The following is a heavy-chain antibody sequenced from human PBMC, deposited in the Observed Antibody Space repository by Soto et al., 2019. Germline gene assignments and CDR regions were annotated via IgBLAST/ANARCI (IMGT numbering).Heavy chain of an antibody. V-gene: IGHV1-24*01. J-gene: IGHJ4*02. CDR3: ATWTGSYAYHLDY. CDR2: FDPEDGET. Sequence: ASVKVSCKVSGYTLSELSMHGVRQAPGKGLEWMGGFDPEDGETIYAQKFQGRVTMTEDTSTDTAYMELSSLRSEDTAVYYCATWTGSYAYHLDYWGQGTLLTVSS. D-gene: IGHD1-26*01. CDR1: GYTLSELS.